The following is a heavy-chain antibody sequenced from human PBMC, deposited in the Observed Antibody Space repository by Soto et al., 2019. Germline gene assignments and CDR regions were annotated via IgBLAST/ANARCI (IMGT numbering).Heavy chain of an antibody. V-gene: IGHV4-59*12. Sequence: SETLSLTCTVSGGSISSYYWSWIRQPPGKGLEWIGYIYYSGSTNYNPSLKSRVTMSVDTSKNQFSLKLSSVTAADTAVYYCARGALVLSGYYYYGMDVWGQGTTVTVSS. CDR2: IYYSGST. CDR1: GGSISSYY. D-gene: IGHD3-9*01. CDR3: ARGALVLSGYYYYGMDV. J-gene: IGHJ6*02.